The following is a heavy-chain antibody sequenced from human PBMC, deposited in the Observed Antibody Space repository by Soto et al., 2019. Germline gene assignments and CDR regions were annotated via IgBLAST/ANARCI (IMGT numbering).Heavy chain of an antibody. V-gene: IGHV3-23*01. J-gene: IGHJ5*02. CDR2: ISTTGTGT. D-gene: IGHD6-19*01. Sequence: EAQLLESGGGLVQPGGSLRLSCAASGFTLSSYAMSWVRQAPGKGLEWVSAISTTGTGTYYVDSVKGRFTISRDNSKNMLYLQMNSLRAEDTAVYYCSKDLGIGWNHFNWFDPWGQGTLVTVSS. CDR1: GFTLSSYA. CDR3: SKDLGIGWNHFNWFDP.